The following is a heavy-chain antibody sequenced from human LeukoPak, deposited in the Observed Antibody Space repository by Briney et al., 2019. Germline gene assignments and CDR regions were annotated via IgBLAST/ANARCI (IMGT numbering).Heavy chain of an antibody. CDR1: GGTFSSYA. D-gene: IGHD3-3*01. CDR3: ARGTLAIFGVVHAPLFDY. J-gene: IGHJ4*02. V-gene: IGHV1-69*13. CDR2: IIPIFGTA. Sequence: ASVKVSCKASGGTFSSYAISWVRQAPGQGLEWMGGIIPIFGTANYAQKFQGRVTITADESTSTAYMELSSLRSEDTAVYYCARGTLAIFGVVHAPLFDYWGQGTLVTVSS.